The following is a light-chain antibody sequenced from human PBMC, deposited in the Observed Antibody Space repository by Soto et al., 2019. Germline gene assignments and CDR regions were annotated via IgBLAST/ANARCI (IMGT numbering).Light chain of an antibody. Sequence: QSALTQPASVSGSPGQSITISCTGTRSDVGGYNYVSWYQQHPGKAPKLMIYEVSNRPSGVSNRCSGSKSGNTASLTISGLQAEDEADYYCSSYTSSSTRVFGGGTKLTVL. CDR1: RSDVGGYNY. V-gene: IGLV2-14*01. CDR2: EVS. CDR3: SSYTSSSTRV. J-gene: IGLJ3*02.